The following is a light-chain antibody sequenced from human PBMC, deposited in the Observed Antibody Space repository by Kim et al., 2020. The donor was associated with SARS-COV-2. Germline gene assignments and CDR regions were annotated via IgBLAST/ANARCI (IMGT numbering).Light chain of an antibody. CDR3: QQYANWPYG. Sequence: SVSPGERTTLSCSASQSADSNLAWYQQKPGQAPRLLIYGASTRAAGIPARFSGSGSGTEFSLTISSLQSEDFAMYYCQQYANWPYGFGQGTKLEI. V-gene: IGKV3-15*01. J-gene: IGKJ2*03. CDR2: GAS. CDR1: QSADSN.